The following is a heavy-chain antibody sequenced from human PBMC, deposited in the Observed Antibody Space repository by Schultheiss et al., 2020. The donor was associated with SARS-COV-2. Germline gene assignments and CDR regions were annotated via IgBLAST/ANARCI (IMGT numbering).Heavy chain of an antibody. D-gene: IGHD3-22*01. CDR2: IYTSGST. CDR3: AREGTTSGYYYY. J-gene: IGHJ4*02. V-gene: IGHV4-61*02. Sequence: LRLSCTVSGGSISSGSYYWSWIRQPAGKGLEWIGRIYTSGSTNYNPSLKSRVTISVDTSKNQFSLKLSSVTAADTAVYYCAREGTTSGYYYYWGQGILVTVSS. CDR1: GGSISSGSYY.